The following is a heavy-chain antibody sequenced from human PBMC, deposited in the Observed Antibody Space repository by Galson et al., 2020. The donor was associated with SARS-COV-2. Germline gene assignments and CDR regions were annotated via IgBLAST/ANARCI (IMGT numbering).Heavy chain of an antibody. Sequence: GESLKISCAASGFTFSTYWMSWVRQAPGRGLEWVANIKQDGSDRYYVDSVKGRFTISTDNAKNSVHLQMNSLRAEDTVVYFCARDQDGYNDFWGQGTLVTVSS. J-gene: IGHJ4*02. CDR2: IKQDGSDR. CDR3: ARDQDGYNDF. V-gene: IGHV3-7*01. CDR1: GFTFSTYW. D-gene: IGHD5-12*01.